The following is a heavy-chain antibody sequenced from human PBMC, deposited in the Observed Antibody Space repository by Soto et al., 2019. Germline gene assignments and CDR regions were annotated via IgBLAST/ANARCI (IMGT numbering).Heavy chain of an antibody. Sequence: SETLSLTCAVYGGSFSGYYWSWIRQPPGKGLEWIGEINHSGSTNYNPSLKSRVTISVDTSKNQFSLKLGSVTAADTAVYYCAREMEYSYGPTPLDYWGQGTLVTVSS. CDR3: AREMEYSYGPTPLDY. CDR1: GGSFSGYY. CDR2: INHSGST. V-gene: IGHV4-34*01. D-gene: IGHD5-18*01. J-gene: IGHJ4*02.